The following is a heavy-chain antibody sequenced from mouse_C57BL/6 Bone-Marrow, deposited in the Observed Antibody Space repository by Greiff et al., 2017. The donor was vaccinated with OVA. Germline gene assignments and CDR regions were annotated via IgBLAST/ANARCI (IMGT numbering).Heavy chain of an antibody. CDR3: AKPGTVVDYYAMDY. Sequence: VQLKESGPGLVQPSQRLSITCTVSGFSFTSYGVHWVRQSPGKGLEWLGVIWRGGSTDYNAAFMSRLSITKDNSKSQVFFKMNSLQADDTAIYYCAKPGTVVDYYAMDYWGQGTSVTVSS. J-gene: IGHJ4*01. D-gene: IGHD1-1*01. CDR1: GFSFTSYG. CDR2: IWRGGST. V-gene: IGHV2-5*01.